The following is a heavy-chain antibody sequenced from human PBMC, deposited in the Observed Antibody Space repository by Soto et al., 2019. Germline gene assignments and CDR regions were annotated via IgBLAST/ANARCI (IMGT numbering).Heavy chain of an antibody. V-gene: IGHV3-9*01. CDR2: ISWNSGSI. CDR1: GFTFDDYA. J-gene: IGHJ6*03. CDR3: AKSYDFWSGYTLRYYYYMDV. Sequence: GGSLRLSCAASGFTFDDYAMHWVRQAPGKGLEWVSGISWNSGSIGYADSVKGRFTISRDNAKNSLYLQMNSLRAEDTALYYCAKSYDFWSGYTLRYYYYMDVWGKGTTVTVSS. D-gene: IGHD3-3*01.